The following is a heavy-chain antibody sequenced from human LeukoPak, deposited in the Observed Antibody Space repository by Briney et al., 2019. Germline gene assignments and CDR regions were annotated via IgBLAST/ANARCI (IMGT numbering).Heavy chain of an antibody. J-gene: IGHJ4*02. CDR2: INHSGST. Sequence: SETLSLTCAVYGESLSGYYWSWIRQPPGKGLEWIGEINHSGSTNYNPSLKSRVTISKDTSKSQFSLKLSSVTAADTAVYFCARSIMTTVTTFGYWGQGTLVTVSS. CDR1: GESLSGYY. V-gene: IGHV4-34*01. D-gene: IGHD4-17*01. CDR3: ARSIMTTVTTFGY.